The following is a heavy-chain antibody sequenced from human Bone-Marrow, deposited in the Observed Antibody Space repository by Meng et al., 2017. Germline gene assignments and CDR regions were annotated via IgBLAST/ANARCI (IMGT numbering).Heavy chain of an antibody. Sequence: SETLSLTCTVSGGPISSYYWSWIRQPAGKGLEWIGRIYTGGSTNYNPSLKRRVTMSVDTSKNQFSLKLRSVRAADTAVYYCATLRPKGYFDLWGRGTLVTVSS. J-gene: IGHJ2*01. D-gene: IGHD3-16*01. CDR2: IYTGGST. CDR3: ATLRPKGYFDL. CDR1: GGPISSYY. V-gene: IGHV4-4*07.